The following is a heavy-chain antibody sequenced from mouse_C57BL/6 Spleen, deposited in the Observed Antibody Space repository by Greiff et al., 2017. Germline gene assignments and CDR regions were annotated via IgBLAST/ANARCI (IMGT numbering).Heavy chain of an antibody. D-gene: IGHD1-1*01. CDR2: IYPGDGDT. CDR3: ARFLYYDGSNYYYAMDY. Sequence: QVQLQQSGAELVKPGASVKISCKASGYAFSSYWMNWVKQRPGKGLEWIGQIYPGDGDTNYNGKFKGKATLTADKSSSTAYMQLSSLTSEDSAVYFCARFLYYDGSNYYYAMDYWGQGTSVTVSS. V-gene: IGHV1-80*01. CDR1: GYAFSSYW. J-gene: IGHJ4*01.